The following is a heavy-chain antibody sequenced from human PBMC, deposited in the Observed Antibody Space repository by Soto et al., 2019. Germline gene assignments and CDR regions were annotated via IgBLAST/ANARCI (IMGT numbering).Heavy chain of an antibody. J-gene: IGHJ4*02. Sequence: GGSLRLSCAASGFTFSSYGMHWVRQAPGKGLEWVAVIWYDGSNKYYADSVKGRFTISRDNSKNTLYLQMNSLRAEDTAVYYCARGGELAVVVVAANFDYWGQGTLVTVSS. D-gene: IGHD2-15*01. CDR3: ARGGELAVVVVAANFDY. V-gene: IGHV3-33*01. CDR1: GFTFSSYG. CDR2: IWYDGSNK.